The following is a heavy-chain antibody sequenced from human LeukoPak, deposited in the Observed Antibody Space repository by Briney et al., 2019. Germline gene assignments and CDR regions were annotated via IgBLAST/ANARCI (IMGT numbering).Heavy chain of an antibody. J-gene: IGHJ4*02. Sequence: GRSLRLSCAASGFSLSSYAMHWVRQAPGKGLEWVAVISYDGSNKYYADSVKGRFTISRDNSKNTLYLQMNSLRAEDTAAYYCARALYSMIVPPGYWGQGTLVTVSS. V-gene: IGHV3-30*04. CDR1: GFSLSSYA. CDR2: ISYDGSNK. D-gene: IGHD3-22*01. CDR3: ARALYSMIVPPGY.